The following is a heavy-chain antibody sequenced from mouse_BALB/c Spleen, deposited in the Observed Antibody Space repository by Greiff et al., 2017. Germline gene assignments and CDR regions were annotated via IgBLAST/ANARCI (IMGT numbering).Heavy chain of an antibody. Sequence: QVQLKESGAELARPGASVKLSCKASGYTFTSYWMQWVKQRPGQGLEWIGAIYPGDGDTRYTQKFKGKATLTADKSSSTAYMQLSSLASEDSAVYYCARLLLSRDYWYFDVWGAGTTVTVSS. CDR1: GYTFTSYW. D-gene: IGHD1-1*01. CDR2: IYPGDGDT. V-gene: IGHV1-87*01. CDR3: ARLLLSRDYWYFDV. J-gene: IGHJ1*01.